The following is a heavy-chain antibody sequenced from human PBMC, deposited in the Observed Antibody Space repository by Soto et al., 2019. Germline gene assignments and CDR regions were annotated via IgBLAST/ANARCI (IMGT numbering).Heavy chain of an antibody. J-gene: IGHJ5*02. Sequence: SETLSLTCAVYGGSFSGYYWSWIRQPPGKGLEWIGEINHSGSTNYNPSLKSRVTISVDTSKNQFSLKLSSVTAADTAVYYCARDVVVVAARTKNWFDPWGQGTLVTVSS. V-gene: IGHV4-34*01. CDR1: GGSFSGYY. D-gene: IGHD2-15*01. CDR3: ARDVVVVAARTKNWFDP. CDR2: INHSGST.